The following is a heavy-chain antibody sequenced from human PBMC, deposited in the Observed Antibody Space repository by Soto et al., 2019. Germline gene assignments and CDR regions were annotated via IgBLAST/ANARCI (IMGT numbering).Heavy chain of an antibody. Sequence: SETLCLTCTVSGGSISSYYWSWIRQPPGKGLEWIGYIYYSGSTNYNPSLKSRVTISVDTSKNQFSLKLSSVTAADTAVYYCARVPPYSYGIDYWGQGTLVTVSS. CDR2: IYYSGST. CDR1: GGSISSYY. CDR3: ARVPPYSYGIDY. J-gene: IGHJ4*02. D-gene: IGHD5-18*01. V-gene: IGHV4-59*01.